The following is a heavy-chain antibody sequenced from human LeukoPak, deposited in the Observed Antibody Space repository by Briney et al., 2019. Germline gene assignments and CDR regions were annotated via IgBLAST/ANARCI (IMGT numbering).Heavy chain of an antibody. CDR1: GYTFTSYG. CDR3: AREDGDKTFDY. CDR2: ISGYNGNT. Sequence: GASVKVSCKASGYTFTSYGISWVRQAPGQGLEWMGWISGYNGNTNYAQKLQGRVTITTDTSTSTAYMELRSLSSEDTAVYYCAREDGDKTFDYWGKGTLVTVSS. D-gene: IGHD4-17*01. J-gene: IGHJ4*02. V-gene: IGHV1-18*01.